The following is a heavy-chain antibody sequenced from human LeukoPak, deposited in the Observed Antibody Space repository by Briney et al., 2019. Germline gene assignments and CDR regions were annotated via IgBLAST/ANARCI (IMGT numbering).Heavy chain of an antibody. CDR1: GGSFSGYY. Sequence: SETLSLTCAVYGGSFSGYYWSWIRQPPGKGLEWIGEINHSGSTNYNPSLKSRVTISVDTSKNQFFLKLSSVTAADTAVYYCARDVWFGAGRTFDYWGQGTLVTVSS. V-gene: IGHV4-34*01. CDR3: ARDVWFGAGRTFDY. CDR2: INHSGST. J-gene: IGHJ4*02. D-gene: IGHD3-10*01.